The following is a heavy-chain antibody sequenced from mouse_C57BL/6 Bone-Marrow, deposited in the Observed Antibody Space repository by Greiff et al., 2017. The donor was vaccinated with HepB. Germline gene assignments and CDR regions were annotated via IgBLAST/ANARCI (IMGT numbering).Heavy chain of an antibody. J-gene: IGHJ4*01. V-gene: IGHV5-17*01. CDR2: ISSGSSTI. D-gene: IGHD1-1*01. CDR1: GFTFSDYG. Sequence: EVKLMESGGGLVKPGGSLKLSCAASGFTFSDYGMHWVRQAPEKGLEWVAYISSGSSTIYYADTVKGRFTISRDNAKNTLFLQMPSLRSEDTAMYYCASEGYYGSSPYAMDYWGQGTSVTVSA. CDR3: ASEGYYGSSPYAMDY.